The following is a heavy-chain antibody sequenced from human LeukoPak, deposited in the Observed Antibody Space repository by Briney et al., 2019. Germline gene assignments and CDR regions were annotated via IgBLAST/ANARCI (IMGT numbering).Heavy chain of an antibody. V-gene: IGHV1-8*01. CDR2: MNPNSGNT. CDR1: VYTFTSYD. CDR3: ARAITMVRGVQIGY. D-gene: IGHD3-10*01. J-gene: IGHJ4*02. Sequence: ASVKVSCKASVYTFTSYDINWVRQATGQGLEWMGWMNPNSGNTGYAQKFQGRVTMTRNTSISTAYMELSSLRSEDTAVYYCARAITMVRGVQIGYWGQGTLVTVSS.